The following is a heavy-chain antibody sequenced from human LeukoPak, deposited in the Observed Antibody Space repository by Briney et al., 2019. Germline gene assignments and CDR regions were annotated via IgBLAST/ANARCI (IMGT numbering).Heavy chain of an antibody. D-gene: IGHD1-26*01. V-gene: IGHV3-21*01. CDR1: GFTFSSYS. Sequence: PGGSLRLSCAASGFTFSSYSMNWVRQAPGKGLEWVSSISSSSSYIYYADSVKGRFTSSRDNAKNSLYLQMNSLRAEDKAVYYCARGEWELPYYFDYWGQGTLVTVSS. CDR3: ARGEWELPYYFDY. J-gene: IGHJ4*02. CDR2: ISSSSSYI.